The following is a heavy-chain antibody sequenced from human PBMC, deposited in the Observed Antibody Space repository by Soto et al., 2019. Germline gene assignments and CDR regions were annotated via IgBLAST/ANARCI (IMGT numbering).Heavy chain of an antibody. CDR2: ISYDGSNK. CDR1: GFTFSSYA. V-gene: IGHV3-30-3*01. D-gene: IGHD4-17*01. J-gene: IGHJ4*02. Sequence: QVQLVESGGGVVQPGRSLRLSCAASGFTFSSYAMHWVRQAPGKGLAWVAVISYDGSNKYYADSVKGRFTISRDNSKNKLYLQMNSLRAEDTAVYYCARAPTTVTTAYYFDYWGQGTLVTVSS. CDR3: ARAPTTVTTAYYFDY.